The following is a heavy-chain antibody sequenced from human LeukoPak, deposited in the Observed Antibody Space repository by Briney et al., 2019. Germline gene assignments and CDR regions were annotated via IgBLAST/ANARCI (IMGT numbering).Heavy chain of an antibody. D-gene: IGHD3-22*01. V-gene: IGHV3-30*18. CDR1: GFTFSSYG. CDR3: AKDDDSSGYYYIYYYYGMDV. Sequence: GRSLRLSCAASGFTFSSYGMHWVRQAPGKGLEWVAVISYDGSNKYYADSVKGRFTISRDNSKNTLYLQMNSLRAEDTAVYYCAKDDDSSGYYYIYYYYGMDVWGQGTTVTVSS. J-gene: IGHJ6*02. CDR2: ISYDGSNK.